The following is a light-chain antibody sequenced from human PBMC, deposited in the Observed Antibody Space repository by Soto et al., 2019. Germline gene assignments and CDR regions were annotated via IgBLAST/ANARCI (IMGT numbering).Light chain of an antibody. CDR1: QDIGPW. CDR2: DAA. CDR3: QQFRNSWT. Sequence: DIQMTQSPSTLSASVGDRVTITCRASQDIGPWPAWYQQKPGKAPKLLISDAASLQSGVPSRFSGDRSGTEFTLTINRLQAEDVATYFCQQFRNSWTFGQGTRVEIK. V-gene: IGKV1-5*01. J-gene: IGKJ1*01.